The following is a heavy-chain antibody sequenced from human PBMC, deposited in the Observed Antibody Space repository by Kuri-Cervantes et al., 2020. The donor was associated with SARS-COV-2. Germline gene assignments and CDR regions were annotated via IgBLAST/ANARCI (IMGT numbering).Heavy chain of an antibody. Sequence: ESLKISCAVYGGSFSGYYWNWIRQPPGKGLEWIGKIHHSGSTNYNPSLKSRLTISVDTSKNQFSLKLSSVTAADTAVYYCARVNIELVLPTPQVYFYMDVWAKGTTVTVSS. D-gene: IGHD2/OR15-2a*01. CDR1: GGSFSGYY. J-gene: IGHJ6*03. CDR2: IHHSGST. CDR3: ARVNIELVLPTPQVYFYMDV. V-gene: IGHV4-34*01.